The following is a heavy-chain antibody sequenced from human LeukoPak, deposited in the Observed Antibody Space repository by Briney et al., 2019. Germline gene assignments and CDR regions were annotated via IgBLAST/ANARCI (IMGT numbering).Heavy chain of an antibody. CDR3: ARGSREQWLPGYYGMDV. V-gene: IGHV4-59*01. CDR2: IYHTGTT. CDR1: GASISNYY. D-gene: IGHD6-19*01. J-gene: IGHJ6*02. Sequence: SETLSLTCTVSGASISNYYWSWVRQPPGKGLEWIGYIYHTGTTNYNPSLKSRATISVDTSMNQFSLKLRSVSAADTALYYCARGSREQWLPGYYGMDVWGQGTTVTVSS.